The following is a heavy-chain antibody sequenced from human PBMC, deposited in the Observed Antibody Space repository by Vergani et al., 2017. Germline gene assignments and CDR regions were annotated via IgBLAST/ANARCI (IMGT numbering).Heavy chain of an antibody. Sequence: QVQLVQSGAEVKKPGSSVKVSCKASGGTFSSYAISWVRQAPGQGLEWMGGIIPNFGTANYAQKFQGRVTITADESTSTAYMELSSLRSEDTAVYYCARGDSSSFSLGGLYAFDIWGQGTMVTVSS. CDR1: GGTFSSYA. CDR3: ARGDSSSFSLGGLYAFDI. CDR2: IIPNFGTA. D-gene: IGHD6-13*01. J-gene: IGHJ3*02. V-gene: IGHV1-69*01.